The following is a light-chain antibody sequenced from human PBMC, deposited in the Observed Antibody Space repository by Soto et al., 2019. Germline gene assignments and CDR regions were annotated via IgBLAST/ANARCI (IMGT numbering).Light chain of an antibody. J-gene: IGLJ1*01. CDR3: SSYTSSSTYV. CDR1: SSDVGGYNY. CDR2: EVS. Sequence: ALTQPASVAGSLGQSITISCTGTSSDVGGYNYVSWYQQLPGKAPRLMIYEVSNRPSGVSNRFSGSKSGNTASLTISGLQAEDEADYYCSSYTSSSTYVFGTGTKVTVL. V-gene: IGLV2-14*01.